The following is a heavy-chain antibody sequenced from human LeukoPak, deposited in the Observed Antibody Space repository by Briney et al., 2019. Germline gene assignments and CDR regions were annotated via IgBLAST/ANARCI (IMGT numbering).Heavy chain of an antibody. J-gene: IGHJ4*02. D-gene: IGHD3-22*01. CDR2: INPSGGST. CDR1: GYTFTSYY. V-gene: IGHV1-46*01. Sequence: ASGKVSCKASGYTFTSYYMHWVRQAPGQGLEWMGIINPSGGSTSYAQKFQGRVTMTRDTSTSTVYMELSGLRSEDTAVYYCARDPYYYDSSGSPDYWSQGTLVTVSS. CDR3: ARDPYYYDSSGSPDY.